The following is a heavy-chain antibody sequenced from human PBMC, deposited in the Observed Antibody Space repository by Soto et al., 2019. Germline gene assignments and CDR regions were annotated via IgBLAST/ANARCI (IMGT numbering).Heavy chain of an antibody. D-gene: IGHD5-12*01. CDR1: GFTFCNAW. CDR3: TTAKDSGYDYFADAFDI. V-gene: IGHV3-15*01. J-gene: IGHJ3*02. CDR2: IKSKTDGGTT. Sequence: GSLSLSCAASGFTFCNAWMSWVRQAPGKGLEWVGRIKSKTDGGTTDYAAPVKGRFTISRDDSKNTLYLQMNSLKTEDTAVYYCTTAKDSGYDYFADAFDIWGQGTMVTVSS.